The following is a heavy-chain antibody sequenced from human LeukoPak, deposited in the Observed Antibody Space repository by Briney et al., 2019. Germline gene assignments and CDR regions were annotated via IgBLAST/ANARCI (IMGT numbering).Heavy chain of an antibody. D-gene: IGHD3-16*02. J-gene: IGHJ4*02. CDR1: GFTFSSYS. CDR2: ISSSSNI. Sequence: GGSLRLSCAASGFTFSSYSMNWVRQAPGKGLEWVSCISSSSNIYYADSVKGRFTISRDNAKNSLYLQMNSLRAEDTAVYYCARDNGVTFGGVIVIGYFDYWGQGTLVTVSS. V-gene: IGHV3-21*01. CDR3: ARDNGVTFGGVIVIGYFDY.